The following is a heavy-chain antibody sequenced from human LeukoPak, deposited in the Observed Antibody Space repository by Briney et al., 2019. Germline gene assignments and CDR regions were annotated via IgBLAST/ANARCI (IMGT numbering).Heavy chain of an antibody. Sequence: GGPLRLSCAASGFTFSTSTMHWVRQAPGKGLEWVAVLPYDGRRKYYEDSVKGRFTISRDHSKNTLNLDMSSLKTEDTAVYHCARERTGGAFDIWGQGTLVTVSS. CDR3: ARERTGGAFDI. D-gene: IGHD3-10*01. CDR2: LPYDGRRK. CDR1: GFTFSTST. V-gene: IGHV3-30*04. J-gene: IGHJ3*02.